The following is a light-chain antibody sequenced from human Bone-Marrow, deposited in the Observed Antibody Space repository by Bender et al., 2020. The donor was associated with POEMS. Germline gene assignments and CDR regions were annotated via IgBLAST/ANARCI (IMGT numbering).Light chain of an antibody. CDR2: EVS. CDR1: SSDVGAYNY. J-gene: IGLJ3*02. CDR3: SSYTTSIISRV. Sequence: QSALTQPPSASGSPGQSVTISCTGTSSDVGAYNYVSWYQQHPGKAPKLVIYEVSDRPSGVSNRFSASKSGNTASLTISGLQAEDEADYYCSSYTTSIISRVFGGGTKLTVL. V-gene: IGLV2-14*01.